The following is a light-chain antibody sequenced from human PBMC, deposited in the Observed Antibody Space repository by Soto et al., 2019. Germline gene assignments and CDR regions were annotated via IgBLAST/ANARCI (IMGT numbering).Light chain of an antibody. CDR1: QSVSSN. J-gene: IGKJ4*01. Sequence: EIVMTQSPATLSVSPGERATLSCRASQSVSSNLAWYQQKPGQAPRLLIYGASTRATGIPARISGSWSGTEFTITISSLQSEEFAVYYSQQYNDWPLSFGGGTKVEIK. V-gene: IGKV3-15*01. CDR3: QQYNDWPLS. CDR2: GAS.